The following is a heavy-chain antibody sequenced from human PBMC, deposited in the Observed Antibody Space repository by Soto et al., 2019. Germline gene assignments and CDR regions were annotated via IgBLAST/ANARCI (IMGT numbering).Heavy chain of an antibody. Sequence: SETLSLTCSVSDGSVTGYCWSWIRQPPGKGLEWIGCIDYNGIAHYNPSLTSRVTMSLDTSNKHFSLKLSSVTTTDTAVYYCARGTDYSKVGYWGQGTLVTVSS. CDR2: IDYNGIA. V-gene: IGHV4-59*02. J-gene: IGHJ4*02. D-gene: IGHD4-4*01. CDR3: ARGTDYSKVGY. CDR1: DGSVTGYC.